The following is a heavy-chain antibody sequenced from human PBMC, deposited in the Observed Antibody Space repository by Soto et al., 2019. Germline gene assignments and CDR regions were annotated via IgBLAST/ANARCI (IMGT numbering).Heavy chain of an antibody. V-gene: IGHV1-18*01. D-gene: IGHD6-19*01. J-gene: IGHJ4*02. CDR2: NSAFNGAT. CDR3: ARLYSSGWPRGYPDY. Sequence: ASVKVSCKASGYTFTRFGISWVRQAPGQGLEWMGWNSAFNGATNYAQKFQDRITMTTDTPTSTAYMELRSLRSDDTAVYYCARLYSSGWPRGYPDYWGQGTLVTVSS. CDR1: GYTFTRFG.